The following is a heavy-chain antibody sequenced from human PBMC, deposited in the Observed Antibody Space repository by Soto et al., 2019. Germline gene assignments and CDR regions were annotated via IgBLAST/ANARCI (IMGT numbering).Heavy chain of an antibody. CDR1: GFSFENYG. J-gene: IGHJ6*02. V-gene: IGHV3-33*06. Sequence: QVQMVESGGGVVQPGMSLRLSCAASGFSFENYGMHWVRQAPGRGLEWVAIIWYDGSLQYYAAAVKGRFTISRDNSKNTLYLEMNSLRAEDTAVYYCANLWGDGYNLGQDYNGMDVWGQGTTVIVSS. CDR2: IWYDGSLQ. CDR3: ANLWGDGYNLGQDYNGMDV. D-gene: IGHD5-12*01.